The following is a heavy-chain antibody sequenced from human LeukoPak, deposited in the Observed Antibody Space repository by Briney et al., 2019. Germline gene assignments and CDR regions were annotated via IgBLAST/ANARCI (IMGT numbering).Heavy chain of an antibody. V-gene: IGHV3-53*01. Sequence: PGGSLRLSCTVSGFTFSSNSMSWVRQAPGKGLEWVSFIYSDNTHYSYSVKGRFTISIDNSKNTLYLQMNSLRAEDTVVYYCARRAGAYSHPYDYWGQGTLVTVSS. CDR1: GFTFSSNS. J-gene: IGHJ4*02. CDR2: IYSDNT. D-gene: IGHD4/OR15-4a*01. CDR3: ARRAGAYSHPYDY.